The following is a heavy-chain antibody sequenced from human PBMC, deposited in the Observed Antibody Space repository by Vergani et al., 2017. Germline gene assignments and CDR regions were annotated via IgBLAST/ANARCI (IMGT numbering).Heavy chain of an antibody. J-gene: IGHJ4*02. D-gene: IGHD3-22*01. CDR2: ISAYNGNT. V-gene: IGHV1-18*01. CDR1: GYTFTSYG. CDR3: AREGNYXDSTGFGPGGSFD. Sequence: QVQLVQSGAEVKKPGASVKVSCKASGYTFTSYGISWVRQAPGQGLEWMGWISAYNGNTNYAQKLQGRVTMTTDTSTSTAYMELRSLRSDDTAVYYCAREGNYXDSTGFGPGGSFDWGPGTLVTVSS.